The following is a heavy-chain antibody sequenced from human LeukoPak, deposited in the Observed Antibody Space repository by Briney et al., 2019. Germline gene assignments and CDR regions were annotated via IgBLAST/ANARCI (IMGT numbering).Heavy chain of an antibody. CDR1: GFTFSSYA. CDR3: AKGTPSEQWLVDDAFDI. Sequence: GGSLRLSXAASGFTFSSYAMSWVRQAPGKGLEWVSAISGSGGSTYYADSVKGRFTIYRDNSKTTLYLQMNSLRAEDTAVYYCAKGTPSEQWLVDDAFDIWGQGTMVTVSS. D-gene: IGHD6-19*01. J-gene: IGHJ3*02. CDR2: ISGSGGST. V-gene: IGHV3-23*01.